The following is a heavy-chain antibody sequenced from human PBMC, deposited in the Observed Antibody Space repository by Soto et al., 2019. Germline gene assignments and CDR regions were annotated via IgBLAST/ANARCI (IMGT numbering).Heavy chain of an antibody. CDR1: GFTFSDYY. J-gene: IGHJ4*02. CDR2: ISSSGSTI. CDR3: ARVPNDYSIPHFDY. V-gene: IGHV3-11*01. D-gene: IGHD4-4*01. Sequence: GGSLRLSCAASGFTFSDYYMSWIRQAPGKGLEWVSYISSSGSTIYYADSVKGRFTISRDNAKNSLYLQMNSLRAEDTAVYYCARVPNDYSIPHFDYWGQGTLVTVSS.